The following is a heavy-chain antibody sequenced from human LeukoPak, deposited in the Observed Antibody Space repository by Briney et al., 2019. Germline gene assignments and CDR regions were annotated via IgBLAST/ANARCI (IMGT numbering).Heavy chain of an antibody. CDR2: ISSSSSYI. D-gene: IGHD3-22*01. CDR1: GFTFSSYS. J-gene: IGHJ6*03. Sequence: PGGSLRLSCAASGFTFSSYSMNWVRQAPGKGLEWVSSISSSSSYIYYADSVKGRFTISRDNAKNSLYMQMNSLRAEDTAVYYCAREGTLTNYDSSGYRYYYYYMDVWGKGTTVTISS. V-gene: IGHV3-21*01. CDR3: AREGTLTNYDSSGYRYYYYYMDV.